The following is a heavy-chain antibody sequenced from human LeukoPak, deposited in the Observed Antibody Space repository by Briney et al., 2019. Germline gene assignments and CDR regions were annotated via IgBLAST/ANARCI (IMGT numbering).Heavy chain of an antibody. Sequence: ASVNVSCKASGGTFSSHAIAWVRQAPGQGPEWMGGIIPISGTANYAQKFQGRVTITTEESTRTAYMELSSLTSDDTAVYYCARGLQYQLLKALGYYYMDVWGEGTTVTVSS. CDR1: GGTFSSHA. V-gene: IGHV1-69*05. CDR3: ARGLQYQLLKALGYYYMDV. CDR2: IIPISGTA. J-gene: IGHJ6*03. D-gene: IGHD2-2*01.